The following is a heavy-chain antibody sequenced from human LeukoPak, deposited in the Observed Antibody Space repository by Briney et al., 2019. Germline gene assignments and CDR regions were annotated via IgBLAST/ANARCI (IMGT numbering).Heavy chain of an antibody. Sequence: SETLSLTCIVSGGSISSSIYYWVWIRQPPGKGLEWIGTISYSASTFYNPSLKSRVTISVDTSKNQFSLKLSSVTAADTAVYYCARRQIGTMEDYWGQGTLVTVSS. CDR2: ISYSAST. J-gene: IGHJ4*02. D-gene: IGHD1-7*01. CDR1: GGSISSSIYY. CDR3: ARRQIGTMEDY. V-gene: IGHV4-39*01.